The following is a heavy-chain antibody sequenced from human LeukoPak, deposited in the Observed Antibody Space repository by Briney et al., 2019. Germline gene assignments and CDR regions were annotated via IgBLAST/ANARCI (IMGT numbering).Heavy chain of an antibody. V-gene: IGHV3-74*01. CDR2: INSDGSWT. CDR3: VSFYETY. D-gene: IGHD2/OR15-2a*01. CDR1: GNYW. Sequence: GGSLRLSCAASGNYWMHWVRQAPGKGLVWVSHINSDGSWTSYADSVKGRFTISKDNAKNTVYLQMNGLRAEDTAVCYCVSFYETYWGRGTLVTVSS. J-gene: IGHJ4*02.